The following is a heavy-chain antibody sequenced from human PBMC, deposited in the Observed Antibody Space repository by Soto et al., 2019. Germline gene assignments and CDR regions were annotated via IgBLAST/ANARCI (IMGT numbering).Heavy chain of an antibody. V-gene: IGHV3-13*01. CDR3: ARDELTAAAGTTGYYSYGMDV. Sequence: EVQLVESGGGLVQPGGSLRLSCAASGFTFSSYDMHWVRQATGKGLEWVSAIGTAGDTYYPGSVKGRFTISRENAKNSLYLKMNRLRAEDTAVYYCARDELTAAAGTTGYYSYGMDVWGQGTTVTVSS. J-gene: IGHJ6*02. D-gene: IGHD6-13*01. CDR1: GFTFSSYD. CDR2: IGTAGDT.